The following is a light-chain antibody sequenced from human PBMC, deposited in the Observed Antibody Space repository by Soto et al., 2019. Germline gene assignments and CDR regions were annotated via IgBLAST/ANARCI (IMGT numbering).Light chain of an antibody. J-gene: IGKJ2*01. V-gene: IGKV1-39*01. CDR2: AAS. CDR1: QSISSS. Sequence: DIQMTQSPSSLSASVGDSVTITCRASQSISSSLNWYPQKPGKAPSLLIYAASTLQSRVQSGFSGSGSGRDFALTIRSLQPENFATYYCQQTFTTPHTFGQGTKLEIK. CDR3: QQTFTTPHT.